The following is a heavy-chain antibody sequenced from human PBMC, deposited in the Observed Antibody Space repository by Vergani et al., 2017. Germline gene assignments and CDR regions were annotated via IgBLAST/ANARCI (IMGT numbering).Heavy chain of an antibody. CDR3: ARHEAGATILYPFDY. CDR1: GYSFTSYW. CDR2: IYPGDSDT. V-gene: IGHV5-51*01. J-gene: IGHJ4*02. D-gene: IGHD1-26*01. Sequence: EVQLVQSGAEVKTPGESLTISCKGSGYSFTSYWIGWVRPVPGKGLGWLGIIYPGDSDTRYSPSFQGQVSISADKSISTAYLQWSSLKASDTAMYYCARHEAGATILYPFDYWGQGTLVTVSS.